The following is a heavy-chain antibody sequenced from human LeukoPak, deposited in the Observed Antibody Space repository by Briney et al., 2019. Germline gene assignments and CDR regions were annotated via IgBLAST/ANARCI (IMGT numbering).Heavy chain of an antibody. Sequence: GSLRLSCAASGFTLNTNDMNWVRQAPGKGLEWIGSIYYSGSTYYSPSLKSRVTISVDTSKNQFSLKLSSVTAADTAVYYCARWGYDILTGYYLADAFDIWGQGTMVTVSS. D-gene: IGHD3-9*01. CDR3: ARWGYDILTGYYLADAFDI. J-gene: IGHJ3*02. CDR2: IYYSGST. CDR1: GFTLNTND. V-gene: IGHV4-38-2*01.